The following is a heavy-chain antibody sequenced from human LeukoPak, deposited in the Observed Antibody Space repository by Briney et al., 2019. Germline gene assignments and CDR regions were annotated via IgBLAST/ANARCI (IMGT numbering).Heavy chain of an antibody. Sequence: GGSLRLSCAASGFTFDDYGMSWVRQAPGKGLEWVSGINWNGGSTGYADSVKGRFTISRDNAKNSLYLQMNSLRAEDTAVYYCARTHGSGSYYNWGILKYWFDPWGQGTLVTVSS. V-gene: IGHV3-20*04. CDR2: INWNGGST. CDR1: GFTFDDYG. D-gene: IGHD3-10*01. J-gene: IGHJ5*02. CDR3: ARTHGSGSYYNWGILKYWFDP.